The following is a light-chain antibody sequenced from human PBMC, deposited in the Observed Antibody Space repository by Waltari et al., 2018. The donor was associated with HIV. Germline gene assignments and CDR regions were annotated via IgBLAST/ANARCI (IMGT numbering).Light chain of an antibody. CDR1: SSDVGDYKY. Sequence: LTQPASVSGSPGQSITISCTGTSSDVGDYKYVSWYQQHPGKAPKLILSDVNKRASGISSRFSGSLSGNTASLTISGLQAEDEADYSCSSYTTTRVFVFGGGTRLTVL. V-gene: IGLV2-14*01. J-gene: IGLJ3*02. CDR2: DVN. CDR3: SSYTTTRVFV.